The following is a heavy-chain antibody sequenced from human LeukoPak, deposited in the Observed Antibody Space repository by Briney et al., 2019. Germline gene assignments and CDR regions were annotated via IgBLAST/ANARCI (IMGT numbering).Heavy chain of an antibody. V-gene: IGHV4-34*01. CDR3: ARDQWLPPNDYGMDV. CDR2: INHSGST. D-gene: IGHD6-19*01. CDR1: GDSISNYY. J-gene: IGHJ6*02. Sequence: SETLSLTCTVSGDSISNYYWSWIRQPPGKGLEWIGEINHSGSTNYNPSLKSRVTISVDTSKNQFSLKLSSVTAADTAVYYCARDQWLPPNDYGMDVWGQGTTVTVSS.